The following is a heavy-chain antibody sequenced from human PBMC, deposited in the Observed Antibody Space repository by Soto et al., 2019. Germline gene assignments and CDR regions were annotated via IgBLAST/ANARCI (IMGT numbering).Heavy chain of an antibody. CDR2: ISGSSGRT. J-gene: IGHJ6*03. Sequence: QLLESGGGLVQPGGSLRLSCAASGFTFSSYALSWVRQAPGKGLEWVSGISGSSGRTNYADSVKGRFTISRDNPKNTLFLQMDSLRVEDTAVYFCANELWFGEWIYYYMDVWGKGTTVTVSS. CDR3: ANELWFGEWIYYYMDV. V-gene: IGHV3-23*01. CDR1: GFTFSSYA. D-gene: IGHD3-10*01.